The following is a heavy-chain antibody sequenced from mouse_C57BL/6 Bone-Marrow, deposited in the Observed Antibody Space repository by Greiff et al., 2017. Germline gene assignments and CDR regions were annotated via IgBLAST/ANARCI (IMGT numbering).Heavy chain of an antibody. D-gene: IGHD4-1*01. Sequence: VHVKQSGAELVRPGASVKLSCTASGFNIKDDYMHWVKQRPEQGLEWIGWIDPENGDTEYASKFQGKATITADTSSNTAYLQLSSLTSEDTAVYYCTTTWDDYWGQGTTRTVSS. CDR3: TTTWDDY. CDR1: GFNIKDDY. J-gene: IGHJ2*01. V-gene: IGHV14-4*01. CDR2: IDPENGDT.